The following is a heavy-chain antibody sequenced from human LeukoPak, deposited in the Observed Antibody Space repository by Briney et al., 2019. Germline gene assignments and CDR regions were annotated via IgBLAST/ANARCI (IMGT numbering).Heavy chain of an antibody. Sequence: GGSLRLSCAASRFTFSSYSMSWVRQAPGKGLEWVANIKQDGSEKYYVDSVKGRFTISRDNAKNSLYLQMNSLRAEDTAVYYCARSYYYGMDVWGQGTTVTVSS. J-gene: IGHJ6*02. CDR1: RFTFSSYS. CDR3: ARSYYYGMDV. CDR2: IKQDGSEK. V-gene: IGHV3-7*01.